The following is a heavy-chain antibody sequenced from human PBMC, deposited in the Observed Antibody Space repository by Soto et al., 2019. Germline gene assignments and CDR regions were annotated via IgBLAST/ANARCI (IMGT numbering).Heavy chain of an antibody. CDR3: ARSPSPASRRHYFGY. CDR2: MNPNSGNT. CDR1: GYTFTSYD. D-gene: IGHD6-6*01. J-gene: IGHJ4*02. V-gene: IGHV1-8*01. Sequence: GASVKVSCKASGYTFTSYDINWVRQATGQGLEWMGWMNPNSGNTGYAQKFQGRVTMTRNTSISTAYMELSSLRSEDTAVYYCARSPSPASRRHYFGYWGQGTLVTVSS.